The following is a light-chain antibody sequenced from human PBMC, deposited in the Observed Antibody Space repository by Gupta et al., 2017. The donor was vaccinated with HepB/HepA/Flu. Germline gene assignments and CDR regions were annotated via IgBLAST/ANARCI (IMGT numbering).Light chain of an antibody. CDR1: QSVSNN. Sequence: EIVMTQSPATLSMSPGERATLSCGASQSVSNNLAWYQQKPGQAPRLLIYGESTRATGIPSRFSGSGSGTEFTLTISSLQPEDLALYYCQQYNDWPRTFGQGTKVEIK. J-gene: IGKJ1*01. CDR3: QQYNDWPRT. CDR2: GES. V-gene: IGKV3-15*01.